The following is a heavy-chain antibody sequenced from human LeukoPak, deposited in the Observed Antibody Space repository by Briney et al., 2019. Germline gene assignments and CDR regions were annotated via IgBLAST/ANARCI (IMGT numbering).Heavy chain of an antibody. Sequence: GGALLFSSAAAGSTFSNYWMSWGRAAPGKGQAWVEHINQDGSEEHYMDSVKARFIISRDNAKNSLSLQMDSLRAEDTAVYYCVRDGGVSGYDLLDYWGQGTLVTVSS. D-gene: IGHD5-12*01. CDR3: VRDGGVSGYDLLDY. CDR1: GSTFSNYW. J-gene: IGHJ4*02. V-gene: IGHV3-7*01. CDR2: INQDGSEE.